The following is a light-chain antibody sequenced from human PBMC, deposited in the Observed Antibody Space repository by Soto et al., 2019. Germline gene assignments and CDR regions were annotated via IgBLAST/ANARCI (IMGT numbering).Light chain of an antibody. CDR2: GAS. CDR1: QSVSSSY. CDR3: QQYGSPT. Sequence: EVELTQSPGTLSLSPGERATLSCRASQSVSSSYLAWYQQKPGQAPRLLIYGASSRATGIPDRFSGSGSGTDFTLTISRLEPEDFAVYYCQQYGSPTFGQGTRLEIK. J-gene: IGKJ5*01. V-gene: IGKV3-20*01.